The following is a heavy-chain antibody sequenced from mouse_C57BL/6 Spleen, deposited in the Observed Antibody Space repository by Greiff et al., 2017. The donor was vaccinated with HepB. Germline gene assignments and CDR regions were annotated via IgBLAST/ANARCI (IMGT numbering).Heavy chain of an antibody. CDR1: GYAFSSSW. CDR3: ADYYGSSPWFAY. Sequence: QVQLQQSGPELVKPGASVKISCTASGYAFSSSWMNWVKQRPGKGLEWIGRIYPGDGDTNYNGKFKGKATLTADKSSSTAYMQLSSLTSEDSAVYFCADYYGSSPWFAYWGQGTLVTVSA. V-gene: IGHV1-82*01. CDR2: IYPGDGDT. D-gene: IGHD1-1*01. J-gene: IGHJ3*01.